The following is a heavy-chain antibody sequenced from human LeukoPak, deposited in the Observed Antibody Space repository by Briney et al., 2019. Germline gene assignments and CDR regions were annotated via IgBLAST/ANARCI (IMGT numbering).Heavy chain of an antibody. D-gene: IGHD3-10*01. J-gene: IGHJ4*02. V-gene: IGHV3-30-3*01. CDR2: ISYDGSNK. Sequence: GGSLRLSCEASGFTFSNYAMHWVRQAPGKGLEWMAVISYDGSNKYYADSVKGRFTIPRDNSKNTLYLQMNSLRAEDTAVYYCARDPYYYGSGGYNYWGQGTLVTVSS. CDR3: ARDPYYYGSGGYNY. CDR1: GFTFSNYA.